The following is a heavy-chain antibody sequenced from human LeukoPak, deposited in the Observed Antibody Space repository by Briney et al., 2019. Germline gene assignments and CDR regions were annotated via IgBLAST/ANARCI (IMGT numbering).Heavy chain of an antibody. V-gene: IGHV4-34*01. CDR2: INHTGST. Sequence: SETLSLTCAVYGESFTTFYWGWIRQTPGKGLEWIGEINHTGSTYYNPSLKSRVTISIDTSKNQFSLKLSSVTAADTAVYYCARGQDYYDSSGYYYWGQGTLVTVSS. D-gene: IGHD3-22*01. CDR3: ARGQDYYDSSGYYY. J-gene: IGHJ4*02. CDR1: GESFTTFY.